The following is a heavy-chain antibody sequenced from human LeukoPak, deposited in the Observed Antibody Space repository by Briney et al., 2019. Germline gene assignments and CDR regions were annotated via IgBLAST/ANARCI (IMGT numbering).Heavy chain of an antibody. CDR1: GLTFSSYG. Sequence: GGSLRLSCAASGLTFSSYGMSWVRQAPGKGLEWVSSISGSSGNTYYADSVKGRFTISRDNSKNTLYQQMNSLRAEDTAVYYCAKRGRSYTSGSYLYYFDYWGQGSLVTVSS. J-gene: IGHJ4*02. D-gene: IGHD6-19*01. CDR3: AKRGRSYTSGSYLYYFDY. CDR2: ISGSSGNT. V-gene: IGHV3-23*01.